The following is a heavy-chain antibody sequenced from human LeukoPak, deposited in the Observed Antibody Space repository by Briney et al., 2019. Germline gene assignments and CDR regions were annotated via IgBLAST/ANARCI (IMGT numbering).Heavy chain of an antibody. Sequence: PGGSLRLSCAASGFTFSSYAMHWVRQAPGKGLEWVAVISYDGSNKYYADSVKGRFTISRDNSKNTLYLQMNSLRAEDTAVYYCARGGLEYGSTYYFDYWGQGTLVTVSS. CDR2: ISYDGSNK. CDR3: ARGGLEYGSTYYFDY. J-gene: IGHJ4*02. CDR1: GFTFSSYA. V-gene: IGHV3-30-3*01. D-gene: IGHD3-10*01.